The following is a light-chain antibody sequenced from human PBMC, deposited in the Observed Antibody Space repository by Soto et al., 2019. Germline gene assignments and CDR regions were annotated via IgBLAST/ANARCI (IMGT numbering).Light chain of an antibody. CDR2: DAS. CDR3: QQSFSTPWT. CDR1: QTISTF. J-gene: IGKJ1*01. Sequence: DIHMTQSPSSLSASVGDRVTLTCRASQTISTFLNWYQHKPGKAPKLLIFDASNLHSGVPSRFSGSGSGTDFTLTISSLQPEDFATCSCQQSFSTPWTFGQGTKVEVK. V-gene: IGKV1-39*01.